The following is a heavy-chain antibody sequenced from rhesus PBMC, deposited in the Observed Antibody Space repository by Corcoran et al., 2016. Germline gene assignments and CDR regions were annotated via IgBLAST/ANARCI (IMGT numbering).Heavy chain of an antibody. Sequence: EVQLVQSGAEVKRPGESLKISCKTSGYSFTSYWISWVRQMPGKGLECMGSFEPKYPVTRDSPPFHGQVTISADKSLSPAYLQWSRLKASDSATYYCARGGNYDWYFDIWGPGTPITISS. V-gene: IGHV5-2*01. CDR1: GYSFTSYW. D-gene: IGHD4-35*01. CDR2: FEPKYPVT. CDR3: ARGGNYDWYFDI. J-gene: IGHJ2*01.